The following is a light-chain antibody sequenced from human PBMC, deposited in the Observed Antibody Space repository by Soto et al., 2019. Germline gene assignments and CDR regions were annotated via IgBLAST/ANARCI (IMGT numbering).Light chain of an antibody. J-gene: IGKJ1*01. V-gene: IGKV2-28*01. Sequence: DIVMSQSPLSMPVTPGEPASSSCMSSHCLLHSNGYNYLEWYLQKPGQSPQLLIYLGSNRASGVPDRFSGSGSGTDFTLKISRVEAEDVGVYYCMQALQTPPWTFGQGTKVDNK. CDR2: LGS. CDR3: MQALQTPPWT. CDR1: HCLLHSNGYNY.